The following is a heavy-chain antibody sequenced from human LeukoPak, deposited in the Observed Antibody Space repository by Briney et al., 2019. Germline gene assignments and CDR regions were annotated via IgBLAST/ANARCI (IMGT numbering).Heavy chain of an antibody. D-gene: IGHD3-10*01. CDR3: AKAPMVRGAVFDY. J-gene: IGHJ4*02. V-gene: IGHV3-23*01. Sequence: GGSLRLSCAASGFTFSSYAMSWVRQAPGKGLEWVSAISGSGGSTYYADSVKGRFTISRDNSKNTLYLQMNSLRAEDTAVYYCAKAPMVRGAVFDYWGQETLVTVSS. CDR2: ISGSGGST. CDR1: GFTFSSYA.